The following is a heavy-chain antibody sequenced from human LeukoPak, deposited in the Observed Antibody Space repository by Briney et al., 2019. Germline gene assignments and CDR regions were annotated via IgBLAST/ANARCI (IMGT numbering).Heavy chain of an antibody. Sequence: GGSLRLSCAASGFTFSSYTMTWVRQAPGKGLEWVSTISASGGSTYYADSVKGRFTISRDNSKNTLFLQMNSLRAEDTAVYYCTKHMIRGVSRWFDPWGQGTLVTVSS. CDR3: TKHMIRGVSRWFDP. CDR1: GFTFSSYT. D-gene: IGHD3-10*01. CDR2: ISASGGST. J-gene: IGHJ5*02. V-gene: IGHV3-23*01.